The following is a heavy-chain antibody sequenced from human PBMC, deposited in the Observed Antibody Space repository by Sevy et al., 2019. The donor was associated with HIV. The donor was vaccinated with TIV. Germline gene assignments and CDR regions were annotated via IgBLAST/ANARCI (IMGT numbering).Heavy chain of an antibody. CDR3: AREGIAVAGTPNWFDP. CDR2: ISYDGSNK. J-gene: IGHJ5*02. D-gene: IGHD6-19*01. CDR1: GFTFSSYA. Sequence: GGSLRLSCAASGFTFSSYAMHWVRQAPGKGLEWVAVISYDGSNKYYADSVKDRFTISRDNSKNTLYLQMNSLRAEDTAVYYCAREGIAVAGTPNWFDPWGQGTLVTVSS. V-gene: IGHV3-30-3*01.